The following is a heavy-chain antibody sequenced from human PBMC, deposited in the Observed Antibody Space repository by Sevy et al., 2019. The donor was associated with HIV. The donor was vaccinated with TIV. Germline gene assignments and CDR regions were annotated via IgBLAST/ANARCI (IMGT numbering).Heavy chain of an antibody. CDR2: INSHGTIT. J-gene: IGHJ6*02. CDR1: GFTLSSHW. CDR3: ARGQVLRFFDWPTYGLDV. V-gene: IGHV3-74*01. D-gene: IGHD3-3*01. Sequence: GGSLRLSCAASGFTLSSHWMFWVRQGPGKGLVWVSHINSHGTITNYAGSVRGRFTISRDNAKNTVYLQMDSLRAEDTAFYYCARGQVLRFFDWPTYGLDVWGQGTTVTVSS.